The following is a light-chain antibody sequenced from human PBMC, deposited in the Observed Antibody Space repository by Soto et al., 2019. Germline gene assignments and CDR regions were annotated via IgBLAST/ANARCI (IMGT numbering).Light chain of an antibody. V-gene: IGLV1-40*01. J-gene: IGLJ3*02. CDR2: ANT. CDR1: SSDIGAGYD. CDR3: QSYHTGLSGSGV. Sequence: QAVVTQPPSVSGAPGQRVTIPCTGSSSDIGAGYDVHWYQQFPGTAPRLLIYANTNRPSGVPDRFSGSRSATSASLVISGLQAEDEAHYYCQSYHTGLSGSGVFGGGTKLTVL.